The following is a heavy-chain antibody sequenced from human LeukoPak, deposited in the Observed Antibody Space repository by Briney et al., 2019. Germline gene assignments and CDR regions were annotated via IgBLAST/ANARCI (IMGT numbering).Heavy chain of an antibody. Sequence: PGGSLRLSCAASGFTFSNAWMSWVRQAPGKGLEWVGRIKSKTDGGTTDYAAPVKGRFTISRDDSKNMLYLQMNSLKTEDTAVYYCTTDEGGYYYDSSGYRNVYWGQGTLVTVSS. CDR2: IKSKTDGGTT. CDR1: GFTFSNAW. V-gene: IGHV3-15*01. CDR3: TTDEGGYYYDSSGYRNVY. J-gene: IGHJ4*02. D-gene: IGHD3-22*01.